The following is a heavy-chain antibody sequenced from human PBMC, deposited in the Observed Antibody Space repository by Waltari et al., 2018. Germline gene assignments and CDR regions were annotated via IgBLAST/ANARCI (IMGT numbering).Heavy chain of an antibody. CDR2: INAGNGNT. CDR3: ARDGTVTAFDI. V-gene: IGHV1-3*01. J-gene: IGHJ3*02. Sequence: QVQLVQSGAEVKKPGASVKVSCKASGYTFTSYAMHWVRQDPGQRLEWMGWINAGNGNTKYSQKFQGRVTITRDTSASTAYMELSSLRSEDTAVYYCARDGTVTAFDIWGQGTMVTVSS. D-gene: IGHD4-4*01. CDR1: GYTFTSYA.